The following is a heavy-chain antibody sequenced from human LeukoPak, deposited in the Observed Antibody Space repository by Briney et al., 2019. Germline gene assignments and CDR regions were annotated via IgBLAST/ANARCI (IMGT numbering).Heavy chain of an antibody. CDR3: ARAPGGTMVLDY. J-gene: IGHJ4*02. D-gene: IGHD3-10*01. CDR2: ISSSSSYI. Sequence: PGGSLRLSCAASGFTFSSYSMNWVRQAPGKGLEWVSSISSSSSYIYYADSVKGRFTISRDNAKNSLYLQMNSLRAEDTAVYYCARAPGGTMVLDYWGQGTLVTVSS. CDR1: GFTFSSYS. V-gene: IGHV3-21*01.